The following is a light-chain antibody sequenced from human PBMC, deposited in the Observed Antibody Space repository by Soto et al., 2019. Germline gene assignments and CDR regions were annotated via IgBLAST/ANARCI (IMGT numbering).Light chain of an antibody. V-gene: IGKV1-5*01. Sequence: DIQMTQSPSTLSASVGDRVTITCRASQSISSWLAWYQQKPGKAPKLLIYDASSLESGVPSRFSGSGSGTEFTLTISSLQPDDFATYYCQQYNSYSPWTFGQGTKLDI. CDR1: QSISSW. CDR2: DAS. J-gene: IGKJ1*01. CDR3: QQYNSYSPWT.